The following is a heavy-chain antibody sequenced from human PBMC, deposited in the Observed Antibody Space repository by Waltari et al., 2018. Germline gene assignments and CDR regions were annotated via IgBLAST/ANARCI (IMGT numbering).Heavy chain of an antibody. Sequence: EVQLVESGGGLVKSGGSLRLSFASSGFPFRSSSLTWVRQAPGKGLEWVSSISSSSSYIYYADSVKGRFTISRDNAKNSLYLQMNSLRAEDTAVYYCARGAYSSGWVDYWGQGTLVTVSS. CDR1: GFPFRSSS. J-gene: IGHJ4*02. D-gene: IGHD6-19*01. V-gene: IGHV3-21*01. CDR2: ISSSSSYI. CDR3: ARGAYSSGWVDY.